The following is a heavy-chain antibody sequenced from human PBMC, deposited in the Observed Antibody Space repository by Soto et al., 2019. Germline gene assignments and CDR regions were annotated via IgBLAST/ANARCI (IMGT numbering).Heavy chain of an antibody. D-gene: IGHD6-19*01. J-gene: IGHJ3*02. V-gene: IGHV4-4*02. CDR3: ARWRDPGIAVANTQFFDI. CDR2: IYHSGST. CDR1: GGSISSSNW. Sequence: SETLSLTCAVSGGSISSSNWWSWVRQPPGKGLEWIGEIYHSGSTNYNPSLKSRVTISVDKSKNQFSLKLSSVTAADTAVYYCARWRDPGIAVANTQFFDIWGQGTMVTVSS.